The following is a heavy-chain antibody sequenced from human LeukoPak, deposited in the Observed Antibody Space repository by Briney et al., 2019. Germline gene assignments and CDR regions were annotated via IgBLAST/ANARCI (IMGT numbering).Heavy chain of an antibody. D-gene: IGHD5-18*01. J-gene: IGHJ4*02. V-gene: IGHV1-69*06. CDR2: IIPIFGTA. CDR3: ARAHTAMVKNHFDY. Sequence: SVKVSCKASGGTFSSYAISWVRQAPGQGLEWMGGIIPIFGTANYAQKFQGRVTITADKSTSTAYMELSSLRSEDTAVYYCARAHTAMVKNHFDYWGQGTLVTVSS. CDR1: GGTFSSYA.